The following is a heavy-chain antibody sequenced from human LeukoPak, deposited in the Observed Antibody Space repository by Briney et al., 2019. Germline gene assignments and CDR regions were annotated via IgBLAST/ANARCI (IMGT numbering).Heavy chain of an antibody. J-gene: IGHJ2*01. D-gene: IGHD5-24*01. CDR3: ARAKDGYNRRPPGNYWYFDL. Sequence: PPEALSVTCAHSGGSFSGDFWSGLREPPGKGGEWRGQINHGGSTKYNPSLTRGATISVDTSKNQSSLKLSSVTAPDTAVYYCARAKDGYNRRPPGNYWYFDLWGRGTLVTVSS. CDR1: GGSFSGDF. CDR2: INHGGST. V-gene: IGHV4-34*01.